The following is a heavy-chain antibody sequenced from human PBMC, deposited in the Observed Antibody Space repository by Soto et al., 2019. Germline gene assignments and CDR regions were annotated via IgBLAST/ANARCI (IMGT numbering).Heavy chain of an antibody. V-gene: IGHV1-69*01. CDR2: IIPMFGTA. Sequence: SVKVSFNASGYTFTSYPMHSVRHTPGQRLEWMGGIIPMFGTANYAQRFQDRVTITADESTNTVYMELSSLRSEETAVYFGASGIQLWLRRINNGYSGWGQGTLVTVSS. CDR3: ASGIQLWLRRINNGYSG. D-gene: IGHD5-18*01. J-gene: IGHJ4*02. CDR1: GYTFTSYP.